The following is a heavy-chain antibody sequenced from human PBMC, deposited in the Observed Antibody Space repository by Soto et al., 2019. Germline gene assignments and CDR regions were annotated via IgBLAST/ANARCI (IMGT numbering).Heavy chain of an antibody. CDR3: ARLSVREAFDY. J-gene: IGHJ4*02. V-gene: IGHV4-34*01. CDR2: INHSGST. CDR1: GGSFSGYY. Sequence: SETLSLTCAVYGGSFSGYYWSWIRQPPGKGLEWIGEINHSGSTNYNPSLKSRVTISVDTSKNQFSLKVSSVTAADTAVYYCARLSVREAFDYWGQGTLVTVSS. D-gene: IGHD6-6*01.